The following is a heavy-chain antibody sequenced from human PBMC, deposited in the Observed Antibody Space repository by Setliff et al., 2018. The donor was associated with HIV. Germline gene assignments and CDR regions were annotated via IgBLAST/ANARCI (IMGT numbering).Heavy chain of an antibody. CDR2: SHYSGST. D-gene: IGHD1-26*01. J-gene: IGHJ6*03. V-gene: IGHV4-59*01. CDR3: AREVGTRYMDV. Sequence: MLRETLSLTCTVSGASIRSDYWSWIRQPPGKGLEWIGYSHYSGSTIYSPSLTGRVTISVDTSKSQFSLRLSSVTAADTAVYYCAREVGTRYMDVWGKGTTVTVSS. CDR1: GASIRSDY.